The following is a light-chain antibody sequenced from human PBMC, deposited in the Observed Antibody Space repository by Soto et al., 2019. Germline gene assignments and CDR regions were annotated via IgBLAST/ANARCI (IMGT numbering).Light chain of an antibody. V-gene: IGKV1D-13*01. J-gene: IGKJ4*01. CDR3: QQFNNSPLT. CDR1: QDISRA. Sequence: AIQLTQSPSSLSASVGDRVTITCRASQDISRALAWYQQKPGKAPNLLIYDASTLGSGVPSRFSGSGSGTDFTLTISSLLPEDFATYDCQQFNNSPLTFGGGTNVEIK. CDR2: DAS.